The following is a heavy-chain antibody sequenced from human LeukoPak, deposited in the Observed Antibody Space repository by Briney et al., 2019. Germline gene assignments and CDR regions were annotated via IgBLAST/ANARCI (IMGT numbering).Heavy chain of an antibody. CDR2: IRYDGSNK. D-gene: IGHD3-22*01. Sequence: GGSLRLSCAASGFTFSSYGMHWVRQAPGKGLEWVAFIRYDGSNKYYADSVKGRFTISRDNSKNTLYLQMNSLRAEDTAVYYCAKDADEDSSGSIRKMVGYYFDYWGQGTLVTVSS. CDR3: AKDADEDSSGSIRKMVGYYFDY. J-gene: IGHJ4*02. V-gene: IGHV3-30*02. CDR1: GFTFSSYG.